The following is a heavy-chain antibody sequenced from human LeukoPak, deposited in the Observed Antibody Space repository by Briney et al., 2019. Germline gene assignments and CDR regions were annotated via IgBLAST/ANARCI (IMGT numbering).Heavy chain of an antibody. D-gene: IGHD5-12*01. V-gene: IGHV3-33*08. CDR3: ARDLAWYSGYDYYYYGMDV. Sequence: PGGSLRLSCAASGFTFSSYSMSWVRQAPGKGLEWVAVIWYDGSNKYYADSVKGRFTISRDNSKNTLYLQMNSLRAEDTAVYYCARDLAWYSGYDYYYYGMDVWGQGTTVTVSS. CDR2: IWYDGSNK. CDR1: GFTFSSYS. J-gene: IGHJ6*02.